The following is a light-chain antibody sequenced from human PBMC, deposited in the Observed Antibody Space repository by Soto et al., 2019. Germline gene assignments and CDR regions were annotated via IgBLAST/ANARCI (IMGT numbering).Light chain of an antibody. CDR1: QTVGNN. V-gene: IGKV3-15*01. CDR2: GAS. CDR3: QQYNDWHFT. J-gene: IGKJ3*01. Sequence: EIVMTQSPATLSVSPGERATLSCRASQTVGNNVAWYQHKPGQAPGLLVYGASTRATGIPARFSGSGSGTEFTLTINSLQSEDSADYYCQQYNDWHFTFGPGTKVEIK.